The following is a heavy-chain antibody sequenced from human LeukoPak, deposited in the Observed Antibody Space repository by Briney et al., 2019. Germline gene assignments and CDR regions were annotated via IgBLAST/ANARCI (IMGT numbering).Heavy chain of an antibody. D-gene: IGHD4-17*01. Sequence: ASVKVSCKASGYTFASYGVSWVRQAPGQGPEWMAWISVYSGNTKYAQKFQDRVTLTADTSTSTVYMELRSLRSDDTAVYHCAKDRTVNPRLFDPWGQGTLVTVSS. CDR1: GYTFASYG. CDR3: AKDRTVNPRLFDP. CDR2: ISVYSGNT. J-gene: IGHJ5*02. V-gene: IGHV1-18*01.